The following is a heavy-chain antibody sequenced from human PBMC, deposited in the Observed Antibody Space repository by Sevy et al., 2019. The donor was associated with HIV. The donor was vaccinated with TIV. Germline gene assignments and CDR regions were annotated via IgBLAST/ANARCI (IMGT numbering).Heavy chain of an antibody. J-gene: IGHJ4*02. CDR3: ARDLPPSATTVAHFDY. Sequence: QLGGSLRLSCAASGFIFSRYEMNWVRQAPGKGLEWVSYISHSGGAINYADSVKGRFTVSRDNAKNSLYLQMDSLRAEDTAVYYCARDLPPSATTVAHFDYWGQGTLVTVSS. V-gene: IGHV3-48*03. D-gene: IGHD4-17*01. CDR1: GFIFSRYE. CDR2: ISHSGGAI.